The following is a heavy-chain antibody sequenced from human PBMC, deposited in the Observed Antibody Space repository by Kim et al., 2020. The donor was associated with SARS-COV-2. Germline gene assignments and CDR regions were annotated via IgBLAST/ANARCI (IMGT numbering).Heavy chain of an antibody. CDR3: ARPIYGSGSFVHYGMDV. V-gene: IGHV1-8*01. Sequence: ASVKVSCKASGYTFTSYDINWVRQATGQGLEWMGWMNPNSGNTGYAQKFQGRVTMTRNTSISTAYMELSSLRSEDTAVYYCARPIYGSGSFVHYGMDVWGQGTTVTVSS. D-gene: IGHD3-10*01. J-gene: IGHJ6*02. CDR1: GYTFTSYD. CDR2: MNPNSGNT.